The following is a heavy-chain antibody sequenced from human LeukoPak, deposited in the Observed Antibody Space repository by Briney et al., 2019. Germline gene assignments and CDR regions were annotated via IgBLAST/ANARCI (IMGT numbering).Heavy chain of an antibody. CDR1: GYSISSGYY. CDR2: IYHSGST. V-gene: IGHV4-38-2*01. D-gene: IGHD1-1*01. J-gene: IGHJ4*02. Sequence: PAETLSLTCAVSGYSISSGYYWGWIRQPPVKGLEWIGSIYHSGSTYYNPSLKSRVTISVDTSKNQFSLKLRSVTAADTAVYCCARRRTIGYFDYWGQGTLVTVSS. CDR3: ARRRTIGYFDY.